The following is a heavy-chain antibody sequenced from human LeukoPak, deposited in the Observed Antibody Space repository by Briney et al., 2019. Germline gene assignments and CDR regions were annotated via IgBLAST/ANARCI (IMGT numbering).Heavy chain of an antibody. CDR1: GGSISSYY. Sequence: PSETLSLTCTVSGGSISSYYWSWIRQPPGKGLEWIGYIYYSGSTNYNPSLKSRVTISLDTSKNQFSLKLSSVTAADTALYYCARVGAVSYYYYHMDVWGKGTTVTVSS. CDR3: ARVGAVSYYYYHMDV. CDR2: IYYSGST. D-gene: IGHD1-26*01. J-gene: IGHJ6*03. V-gene: IGHV4-59*08.